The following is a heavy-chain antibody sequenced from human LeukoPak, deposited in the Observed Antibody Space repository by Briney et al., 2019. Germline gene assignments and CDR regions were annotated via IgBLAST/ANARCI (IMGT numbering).Heavy chain of an antibody. CDR1: GGSISSSSYY. Sequence: PSETLSLTCTVSGGSISSSSYYRGWIRQPPGKGLEWIGSIYYSGSTYYNPSLKSRVTISVDTSKNQFSLKLSSVTAADTAVYYCARHRQYSSSSGGPDAFDIWGQGTMVTVSS. V-gene: IGHV4-39*01. CDR2: IYYSGST. CDR3: ARHRQYSSSSGGPDAFDI. J-gene: IGHJ3*02. D-gene: IGHD6-6*01.